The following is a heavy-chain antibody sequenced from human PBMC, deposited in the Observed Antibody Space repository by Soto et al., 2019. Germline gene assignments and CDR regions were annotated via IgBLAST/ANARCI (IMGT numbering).Heavy chain of an antibody. J-gene: IGHJ5*02. CDR2: IKSKTDGGTT. CDR1: GFTFSNAW. V-gene: IGHV3-15*01. Sequence: EVQLVESGGGLVKPGGSLRLSCAASGFTFSNAWMSWVRQAPGKGLEWVGRIKSKTDGGTTDYAAPVKGRFTISRDDSKNTLYLQMNSLKTEDTAVYYCTTVSTDIVVLPATIPFPPWGQGTLVTVSS. CDR3: TTVSTDIVVLPATIPFPP. D-gene: IGHD2-2*01.